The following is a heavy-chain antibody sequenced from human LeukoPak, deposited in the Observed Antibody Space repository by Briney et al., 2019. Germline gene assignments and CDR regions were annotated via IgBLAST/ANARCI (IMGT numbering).Heavy chain of an antibody. CDR3: ARDLTGTLSREYFDY. D-gene: IGHD1-20*01. CDR2: ISSSSSYI. Sequence: GGSLRLSCAASGFIFSSYSMNWVRQAPGKGLEWVSSISSSSSYIYYADSVKGRFTISRDNAKNSLYLQMNSLRAEDTAVYYCARDLTGTLSREYFDYWGQGTLVTVSS. CDR1: GFIFSSYS. J-gene: IGHJ4*02. V-gene: IGHV3-21*01.